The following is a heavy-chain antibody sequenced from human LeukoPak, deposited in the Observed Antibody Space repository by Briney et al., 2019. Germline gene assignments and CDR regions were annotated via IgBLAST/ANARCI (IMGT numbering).Heavy chain of an antibody. V-gene: IGHV4-59*01. D-gene: IGHD3-22*01. CDR3: ARDSVRHYDSSGYYWSQYWYFDL. CDR2: IYYSGST. CDR1: GGSISSYY. J-gene: IGHJ2*01. Sequence: PSETLSLTCTVSGGSISSYYWSWIRQPPGKGLEWIGYIYYSGSTNYNPSLKSRVTISVDTSKNQFSLKLSSVTAADTAVYYCARDSVRHYDSSGYYWSQYWYFDLWGRGTLVTVSS.